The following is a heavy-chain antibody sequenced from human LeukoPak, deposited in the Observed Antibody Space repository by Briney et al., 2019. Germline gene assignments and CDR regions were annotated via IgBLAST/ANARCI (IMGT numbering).Heavy chain of an antibody. V-gene: IGHV4-30-4*01. J-gene: IGHJ4*02. CDR3: ARGWAIVVAFDY. Sequence: SETLSLTCTVSGGSISSGDYYWSWIRQPPGKGLEWIGYIYYSGSTYYNPSLKSRVTISVDTSMNQFSLKLSSVTAADTAVYHCARGWAIVVAFDYWGQGTLVTVSS. CDR2: IYYSGST. D-gene: IGHD3-22*01. CDR1: GGSISSGDYY.